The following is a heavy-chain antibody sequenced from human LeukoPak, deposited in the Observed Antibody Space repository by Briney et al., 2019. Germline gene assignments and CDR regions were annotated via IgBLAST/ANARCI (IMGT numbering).Heavy chain of an antibody. D-gene: IGHD3-10*01. CDR2: IYHSGST. Sequence: SETLSLTCAVSGYSISSGYYWGWIRQPPRKGLEWIGSIYHSGSTYYNPSLKSRVTISVDTSKNQFSLKLSSVTAADTAVYYCAYGSGRSYFDYWGQGTLVTVSS. J-gene: IGHJ4*02. CDR3: AYGSGRSYFDY. CDR1: GYSISSGYY. V-gene: IGHV4-38-2*01.